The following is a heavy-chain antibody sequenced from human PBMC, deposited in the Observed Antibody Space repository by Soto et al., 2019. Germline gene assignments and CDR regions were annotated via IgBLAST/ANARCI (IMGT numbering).Heavy chain of an antibody. D-gene: IGHD1-20*01. V-gene: IGHV4-30-4*01. J-gene: IGHJ4*02. CDR3: ARRKTSPYNDY. Sequence: SETLSLTYTVSGGSISSGDYYWSWIRQPPGQGLERIGNIYYSGSTYYNPSPKSRDTISIDTSKNQFSLKLSSVTAADTAVHYCARRKTSPYNDYRGQGARVTDSS. CDR2: IYYSGST. CDR1: GGSISSGDYY.